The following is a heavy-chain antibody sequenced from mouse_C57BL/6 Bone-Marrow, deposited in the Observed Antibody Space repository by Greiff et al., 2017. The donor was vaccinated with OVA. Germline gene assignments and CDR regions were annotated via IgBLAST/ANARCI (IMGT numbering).Heavy chain of an antibody. D-gene: IGHD1-3*01. V-gene: IGHV1-61*01. CDR3: ARNNYPFAY. J-gene: IGHJ3*01. CDR2: IYPSDSET. Sequence: QVQLQQPGAELVRPGSSVKLSCKASGYTFTSYWMDWVKQRPGQGLEWIGNIYPSDSETHYNQKFKDKATLTVDKSSSTAYMQLSSLTSADSAVYYCARNNYPFAYWGQGTLVTVSA. CDR1: GYTFTSYW.